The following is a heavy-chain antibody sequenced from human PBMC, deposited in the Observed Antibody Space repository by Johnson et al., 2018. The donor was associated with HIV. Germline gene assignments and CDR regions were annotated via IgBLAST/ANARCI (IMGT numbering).Heavy chain of an antibody. V-gene: IGHV3-66*04. CDR1: GFTFSDYY. CDR2: LHRDGTT. D-gene: IGHD2-2*01. Sequence: VQLVEYGGGLVKPGGSLRLSCAASGFTFSDYYMNWVRQTPGKGLEWVSILHRDGTTYYADSVKGRFTISRDNSKNTLYLQMNSLRAEDTAVYYCARRCSSSSCSHGAFDIWGQGTVVTVSS. J-gene: IGHJ3*02. CDR3: ARRCSSSSCSHGAFDI.